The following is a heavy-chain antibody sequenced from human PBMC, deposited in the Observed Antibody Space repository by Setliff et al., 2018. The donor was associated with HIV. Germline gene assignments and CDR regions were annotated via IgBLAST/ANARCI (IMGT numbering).Heavy chain of an antibody. J-gene: IGHJ2*01. CDR2: ISWNRGTI. V-gene: IGHV3-9*01. CDR3: ARGRGAFDL. CDR1: GFRFQDYA. Sequence: PGGSLRLSCAASGFRFQDYAMHWVRQAPGKGLEWVSGISWNRGTIGYVDSVEGRFTISRDNSKYLVYLQMANLRVEDTAVYFCARGRGAFDLWGRGTLVTVSS.